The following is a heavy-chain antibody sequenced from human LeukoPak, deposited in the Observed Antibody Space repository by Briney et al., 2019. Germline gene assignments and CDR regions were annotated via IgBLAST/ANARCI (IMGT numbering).Heavy chain of an antibody. D-gene: IGHD2-21*01. CDR1: GGSISSYY. Sequence: SETLSLTCTVSGGSISSYYWGWIRQPPGKKLEWIGSIYYSGSTYYNPSLRSRVTISVDTSKNQFSLKLSSVTAADTAVYYCARRLLFADCFDYWGQGTLVTVSS. V-gene: IGHV4-39*01. CDR2: IYYSGST. J-gene: IGHJ4*02. CDR3: ARRLLFADCFDY.